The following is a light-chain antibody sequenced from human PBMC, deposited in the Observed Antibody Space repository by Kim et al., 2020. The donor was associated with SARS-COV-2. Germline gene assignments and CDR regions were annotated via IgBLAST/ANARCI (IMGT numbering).Light chain of an antibody. V-gene: IGKV3-20*01. Sequence: PGERTTLSCRASQSVSSSYLAWYQQKPAQAPRLLIYGASSRATGIPDGFSGSGSGTDFTLTISRLEPEDFAVDYCQQYGSAPPWTFGQGTKVDIK. CDR1: QSVSSSY. J-gene: IGKJ1*01. CDR3: QQYGSAPPWT. CDR2: GAS.